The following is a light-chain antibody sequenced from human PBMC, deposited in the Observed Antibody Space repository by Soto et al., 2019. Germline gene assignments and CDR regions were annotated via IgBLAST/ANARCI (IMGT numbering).Light chain of an antibody. CDR1: NIGSKS. CDR3: QVWDSSTDLWV. Sequence: SYELTQPPSVSVAPRQTARITCGGNNIGSKSVHWYQQKPGQAPVLVVYDDSGRPSGIPERFSGSNSENTATLTISRVEAGDEADDYCQVWDSSTDLWVFGGGTKVTVL. CDR2: DDS. V-gene: IGLV3-21*02. J-gene: IGLJ3*02.